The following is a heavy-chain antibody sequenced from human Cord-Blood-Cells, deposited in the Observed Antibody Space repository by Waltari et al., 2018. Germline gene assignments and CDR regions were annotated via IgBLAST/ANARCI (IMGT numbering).Heavy chain of an antibody. D-gene: IGHD1-26*01. CDR3: ARAGAAPVEVDY. Sequence: EVQLVESGGGLVQPGGSLRLSCAASGFTFSSYWMSWVRQGPGKGLEWVANIKQEGSEKYYVDSVKGRFTISRDNAKNSLYLQMNSLRAEDTAVYYCARAGAAPVEVDYWGQGTLVTVSS. CDR2: IKQEGSEK. J-gene: IGHJ4*02. V-gene: IGHV3-7*01. CDR1: GFTFSSYW.